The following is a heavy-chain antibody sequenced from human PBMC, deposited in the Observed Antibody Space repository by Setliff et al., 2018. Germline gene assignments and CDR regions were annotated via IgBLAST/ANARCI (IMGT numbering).Heavy chain of an antibody. V-gene: IGHV5-51*01. CDR3: ARNRVALYDAFDI. J-gene: IGHJ3*02. Sequence: ESLKISCRGVGYTFTSYWIGWVRQLPGKGLEWMGIIYPGDSDTVYSPSFQGQVTISADRSITTAYLQWSSLKASDTAIYYCARNRVALYDAFDIWGQGTMVTVSS. CDR1: GYTFTSYW. D-gene: IGHD5-12*01. CDR2: IYPGDSDT.